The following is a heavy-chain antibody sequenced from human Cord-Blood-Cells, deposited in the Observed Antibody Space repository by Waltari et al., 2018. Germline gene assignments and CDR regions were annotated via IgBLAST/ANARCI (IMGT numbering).Heavy chain of an antibody. J-gene: IGHJ4*02. V-gene: IGHV1-2*02. CDR2: INPNSGST. CDR3: ARAPDLGTLDY. D-gene: IGHD7-27*01. CDR1: GYTFTGYY. Sequence: QVQLVQSGAEVKKPGASVKVSCKASGYTFTGYYMHWVRQAPGQGLEWMGWINPNSGSTNYAQKFKGRVTMTRDTYISTAYMELSRLRSDDTAVYYCARAPDLGTLDYWGQGTLVTVSS.